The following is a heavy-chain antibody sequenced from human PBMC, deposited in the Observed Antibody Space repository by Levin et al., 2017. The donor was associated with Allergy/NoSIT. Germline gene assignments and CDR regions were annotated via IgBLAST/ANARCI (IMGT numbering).Heavy chain of an antibody. CDR3: AKDRPMQLLGGYFDY. CDR1: GFTFSSYG. D-gene: IGHD5-18*01. CDR2: ISYDGSNK. V-gene: IGHV3-30*18. Sequence: PGGSLRLSCAASGFTFSSYGMHWVRQAPGKGLEWVAVISYDGSNKYYADSVKGRFTISRDNSKNTLYLQMNSLRAEDTAVYYCAKDRPMQLLGGYFDYWGQGTLVTVSS. J-gene: IGHJ4*02.